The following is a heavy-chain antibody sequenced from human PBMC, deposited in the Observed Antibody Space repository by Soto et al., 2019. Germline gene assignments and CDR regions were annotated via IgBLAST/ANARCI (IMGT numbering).Heavy chain of an antibody. J-gene: IGHJ6*02. CDR3: ARGPSEFIVVGHYYGMDV. CDR2: INHSGST. CDR1: GGSFSGYY. V-gene: IGHV4-34*01. D-gene: IGHD2-21*01. Sequence: QAQLQQWGAGLLEPSETLSLTCAVYGGSFSGYYWTWIRQAPGKGLEWVGEINHSGSTNYNPSLKSRVTISLDTSKNQLSLKLSSVTAADTAMYFCARGPSEFIVVGHYYGMDVWGQGTTVTVSS.